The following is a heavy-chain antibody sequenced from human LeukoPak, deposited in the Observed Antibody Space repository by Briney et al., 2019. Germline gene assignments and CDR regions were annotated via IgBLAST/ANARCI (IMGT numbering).Heavy chain of an antibody. CDR2: IYTSGST. V-gene: IGHV4-61*02. Sequence: SQTLSLTCTVSGGSISSGSYYWSWIRQPAGKGLEWIGRIYTSGSTNYNPSLKSRVTISVDTSKNQFSLMLSSATAADTAVYYCAREFWNYKSGNLQAFHIWGQGTMVTVSS. CDR3: AREFWNYKSGNLQAFHI. CDR1: GGSISSGSYY. D-gene: IGHD1-7*01. J-gene: IGHJ3*02.